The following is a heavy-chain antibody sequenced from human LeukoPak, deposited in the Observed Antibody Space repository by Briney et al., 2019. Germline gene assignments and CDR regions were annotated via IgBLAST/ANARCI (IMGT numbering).Heavy chain of an antibody. CDR1: GFTFSNYG. D-gene: IGHD3-16*01. V-gene: IGHV3-33*01. Sequence: GRSLRLSCAASGFTFSNYGMPWVRQAPGKGLEWVAVIWYDGSNKYFADSVKGRFTISRDNSKNTLYLQMNSLRAEDTAVYYCARSLRGIDYWGQGTLVTVSS. CDR3: ARSLRGIDY. CDR2: IWYDGSNK. J-gene: IGHJ4*02.